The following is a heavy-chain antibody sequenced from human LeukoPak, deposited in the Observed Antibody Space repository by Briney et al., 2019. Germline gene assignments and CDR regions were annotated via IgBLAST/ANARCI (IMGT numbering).Heavy chain of an antibody. J-gene: IGHJ5*02. D-gene: IGHD3-10*01. Sequence: SETLSLTCAVYGGSFSDYFWTWIRQPPGKGLEWIGEINRHGGTNYNPSLKSRVTISVDRSKNQFSLKLSSVTAADTAVYYCARALLWFGETRYNWSDPWGQGTLVTVSS. V-gene: IGHV4-34*01. CDR2: INRHGGT. CDR3: ARALLWFGETRYNWSDP. CDR1: GGSFSDYF.